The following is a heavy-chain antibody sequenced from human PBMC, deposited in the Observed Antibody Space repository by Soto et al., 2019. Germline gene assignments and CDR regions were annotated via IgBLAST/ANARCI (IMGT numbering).Heavy chain of an antibody. Sequence: VQLVESGGGLVKPGGSLRLSCAASGFTFSNAWMSWVRQAPGKGLEWVAVISYDGSNKYYADSVKGRFTISRDNSKNTLYLQMNSLRAEDTAVYYCAKDSPGGIVLGYWGQGTLVTVSS. J-gene: IGHJ4*02. CDR1: GFTFSNAW. D-gene: IGHD2-8*01. CDR3: AKDSPGGIVLGY. CDR2: ISYDGSNK. V-gene: IGHV3-30*18.